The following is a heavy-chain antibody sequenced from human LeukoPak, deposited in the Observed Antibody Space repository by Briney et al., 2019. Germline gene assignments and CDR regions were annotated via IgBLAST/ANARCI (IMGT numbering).Heavy chain of an antibody. J-gene: IGHJ4*02. V-gene: IGHV3-7*01. CDR2: IKQDGSDK. CDR3: ARDRGWLGYQEYYFDY. Sequence: GGSLRLSCAASGFTFSSYWMSWVRQAPGKGLEWVANIKQDGSDKYYVDSVKGRFTISRDNAKNSLYLQMNSLRAEDTAVYYCARDRGWLGYQEYYFDYWGQGTLVTVSS. D-gene: IGHD5-24*01. CDR1: GFTFSSYW.